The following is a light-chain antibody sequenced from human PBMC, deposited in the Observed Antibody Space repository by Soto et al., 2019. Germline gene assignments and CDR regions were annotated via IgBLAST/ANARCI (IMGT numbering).Light chain of an antibody. CDR3: CSYAGSSTYV. Sequence: QSVLTQPASGSGSPGRSITISCTGTSRDVGSYNLVSWYQQHPGKTPKLMIYEVSKRPSRVFNRFSGSKSGNTAYLTISGLQAEDEADYSCCSYAGSSTYVFGPGTKVTVL. V-gene: IGLV2-23*02. CDR1: SRDVGSYNL. CDR2: EVS. J-gene: IGLJ1*01.